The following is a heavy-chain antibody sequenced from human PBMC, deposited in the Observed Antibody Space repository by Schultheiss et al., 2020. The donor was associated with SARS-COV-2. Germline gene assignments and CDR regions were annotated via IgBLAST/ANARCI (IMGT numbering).Heavy chain of an antibody. D-gene: IGHD3-22*01. CDR2: INHSGST. V-gene: IGHV4-34*01. J-gene: IGHJ4*02. CDR3: ARVPYYYDSSGYQCPDY. Sequence: SQTLSLTCAVYGGSFSGYYWSWIRQPPGKGLEWIGEINHSGSTNYNPSLKSRVTISVDTSKNQFSLKLSSVTAADTAVYYCARVPYYYDSSGYQCPDYWGQGTLVTVSS. CDR1: GGSFSGYY.